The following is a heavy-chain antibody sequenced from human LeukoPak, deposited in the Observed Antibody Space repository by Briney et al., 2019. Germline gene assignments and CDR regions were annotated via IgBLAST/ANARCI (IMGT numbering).Heavy chain of an antibody. CDR3: ARSTGSYVTHYFDY. J-gene: IGHJ4*02. D-gene: IGHD1-26*01. Sequence: PSETLSLTCTVSGGSISSGGYYWSWIRQHPGKGLEWIGYIYYSGSTYYNPSLKSRVTISVDTSKNQFSLKLSSVTAADTAVYYCARSTGSYVTHYFDYWGQGTLVTVSS. CDR1: GGSISSGGYY. CDR2: IYYSGST. V-gene: IGHV4-31*03.